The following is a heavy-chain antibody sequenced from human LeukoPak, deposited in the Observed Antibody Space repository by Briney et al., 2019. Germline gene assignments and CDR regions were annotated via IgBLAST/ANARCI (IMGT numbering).Heavy chain of an antibody. D-gene: IGHD2-15*01. J-gene: IGHJ5*02. V-gene: IGHV4-4*07. CDR2: MDTSGHT. CDR3: ARHWSHSVAQFGRSYWFDP. Sequence: PSGTLSLTCIVSGGSISGYYWSWIRKPAGKGLEWIGHMDTSGHTNYNSSLMSRVTMSVDTSKNQFSLRLTSVTAADTAVYYCARHWSHSVAQFGRSYWFDPWGQGTLVTVSS. CDR1: GGSISGYY.